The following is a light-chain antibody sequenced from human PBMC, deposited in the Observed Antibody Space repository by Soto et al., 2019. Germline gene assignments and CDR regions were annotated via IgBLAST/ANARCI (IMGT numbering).Light chain of an antibody. J-gene: IGKJ5*01. Sequence: EIVFTQSPCSLALSPGERATLSCRASQSVGYNMAWYQQKPGQPPKLLIFGASNRATDIPARFSGGGSGTDFTLTISRLEPDDFALYYCQHYGASPITFGQGTRLEIK. V-gene: IGKV3-20*01. CDR1: QSVGYN. CDR3: QHYGASPIT. CDR2: GAS.